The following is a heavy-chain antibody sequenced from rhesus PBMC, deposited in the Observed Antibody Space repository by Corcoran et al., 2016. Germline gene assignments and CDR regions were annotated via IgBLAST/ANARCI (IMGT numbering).Heavy chain of an antibody. CDR2: MRSKANGGTA. CDR3: TTGVITYFDY. D-gene: IGHD3-34*01. J-gene: IGHJ4*01. V-gene: IGHV3-184*01. Sequence: EVQLVESGGGLVQPGGSLRLSCAASGFTFSDYYMYWVRQAPGKGLELVGLMRSKANGGTAENASSVKGRFTISRDDSKSIAYLQMSSLKTEDTAVYYCTTGVITYFDYWGQGVLVTVSS. CDR1: GFTFSDYY.